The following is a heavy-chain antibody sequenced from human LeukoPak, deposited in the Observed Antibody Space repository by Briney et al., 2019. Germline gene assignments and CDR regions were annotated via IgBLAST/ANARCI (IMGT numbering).Heavy chain of an antibody. CDR2: IKQDGSEK. Sequence: GGSLRLSCAASGFSFSSYWMSWVRQAPGKGLEWVANIKQDGSEKYYVDSVKGRFTISRDNAKNSLYLQMNSLRAEDTAVYYCARGKYNYATCFDYWGQGTLVTVSS. V-gene: IGHV3-7*01. D-gene: IGHD5-18*01. CDR3: ARGKYNYATCFDY. J-gene: IGHJ4*02. CDR1: GFSFSSYW.